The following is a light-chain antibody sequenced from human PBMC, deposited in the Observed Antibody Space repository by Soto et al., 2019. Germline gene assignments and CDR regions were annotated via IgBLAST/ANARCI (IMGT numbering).Light chain of an antibody. J-gene: IGKJ2*01. CDR1: QSISGS. Sequence: EIQMTQVTSSLSASVGDRVTISCRASQSISGSVNWYQQKPGKAPNLLIYATSSLQSGVPSRFSGSGSGTDFTLTISNLQPEDFATYYCQQTYITPYTFGQGTKLEI. CDR2: ATS. V-gene: IGKV1-39*01. CDR3: QQTYITPYT.